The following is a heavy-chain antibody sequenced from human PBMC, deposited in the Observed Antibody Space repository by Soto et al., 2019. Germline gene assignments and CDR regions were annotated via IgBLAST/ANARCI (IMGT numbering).Heavy chain of an antibody. D-gene: IGHD4-17*01. V-gene: IGHV5-51*01. CDR1: GYSFTSYW. Sequence: GESLKISCKGSGYSFTSYWIGWVRQMPGKGLEWMGIIYPGDPDTRYSPSFQGQVTISADKSISTAYLQWSSLKASDTAMHYCARRPHFDYGGNSGMGMEAFDIWGQGTMVTVSS. CDR2: IYPGDPDT. CDR3: ARRPHFDYGGNSGMGMEAFDI. J-gene: IGHJ3*02.